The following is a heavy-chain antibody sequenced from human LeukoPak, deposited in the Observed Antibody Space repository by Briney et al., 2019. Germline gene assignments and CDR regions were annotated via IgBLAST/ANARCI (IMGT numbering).Heavy chain of an antibody. CDR1: GFTFSSYA. V-gene: IGHV3-23*01. Sequence: PGGSLRLSCAASGFTFSSYAISWVRQAPGKGLEWVSAISGSGGSTYYADSVKGRFTISRDNSKNTLYLQMNSLRAEDTAVYYCAKNVGQWLRGGSVDYWGQGTLVTVSS. J-gene: IGHJ4*02. D-gene: IGHD6-19*01. CDR2: ISGSGGST. CDR3: AKNVGQWLRGGSVDY.